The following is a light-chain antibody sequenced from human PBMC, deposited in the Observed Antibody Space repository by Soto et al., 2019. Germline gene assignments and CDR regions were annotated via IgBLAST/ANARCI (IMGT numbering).Light chain of an antibody. CDR2: DVS. Sequence: QSALTQPASVSGSPGQSITISCTGTSSDVGGYNYVSWYQQHPGKAPKLMIYDVSSRPSGVSNRFSGSKSGNTASLTISGLQAEDEADYYCSSYTSSSTLFRGGTKLTVL. V-gene: IGLV2-14*01. CDR3: SSYTSSSTL. CDR1: SSDVGGYNY. J-gene: IGLJ2*01.